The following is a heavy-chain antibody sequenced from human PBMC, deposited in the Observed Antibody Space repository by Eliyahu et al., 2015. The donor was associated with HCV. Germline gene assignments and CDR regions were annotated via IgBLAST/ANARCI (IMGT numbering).Heavy chain of an antibody. Sequence: EVQLLESGGGLVQPGGSLRLSCAASGFTFSSYAMSWVRQAPGKGLEWVSSIGSTGDRTYXADSVKGRFTISRDNSKNTLFLQMNSLRVEDTAVYHCAKYFAEGVTRWFDPWGQGTLVTVSS. CDR1: GFTFSSYA. CDR2: IGSTGDRT. D-gene: IGHD3-9*01. J-gene: IGHJ5*02. CDR3: AKYFAEGVTRWFDP. V-gene: IGHV3-23*01.